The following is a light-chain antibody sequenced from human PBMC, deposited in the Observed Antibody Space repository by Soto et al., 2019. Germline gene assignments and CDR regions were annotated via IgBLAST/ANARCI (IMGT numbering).Light chain of an antibody. CDR1: QTIGTY. CDR2: DAS. CDR3: QQTYYSALT. Sequence: DIQMTQSPSTLSASVGDRVTVTCRASQTIGTYVNWYRQKSGAAPELLIYDASTLQSGVPSRFSGSGSGTDFTLTISSLQPEDFATYYCQQTYYSALTFGGGTKVDIK. V-gene: IGKV1-39*01. J-gene: IGKJ4*01.